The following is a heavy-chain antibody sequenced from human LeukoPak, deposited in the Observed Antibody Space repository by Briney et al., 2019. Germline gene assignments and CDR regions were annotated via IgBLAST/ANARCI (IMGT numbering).Heavy chain of an antibody. Sequence: TPSETLSLTCAVSGVSISSGGYSWSWIRQPPGKGLEWIGYIYHSGSTYYNPSLKSRVTISVDRSKNQFSLKLSSVTAADTAVYYCARAEWGTAMARGVFDYWGQGTLVTVSS. J-gene: IGHJ4*02. CDR3: ARAEWGTAMARGVFDY. V-gene: IGHV4-30-2*01. D-gene: IGHD5-18*01. CDR2: IYHSGST. CDR1: GVSISSGGYS.